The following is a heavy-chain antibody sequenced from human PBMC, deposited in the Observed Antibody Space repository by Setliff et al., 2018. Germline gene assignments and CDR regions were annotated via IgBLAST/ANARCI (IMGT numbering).Heavy chain of an antibody. CDR3: AAGVITFGGVIEY. D-gene: IGHD3-16*01. J-gene: IGHJ4*02. Sequence: GGSLRLSCAASGFNFSDYWMHWVRQVPGKGLVWVSRLSGDADVSRPTYADSVKGRFTTSRDNAKNTLYLQMNSLTAEDTALYYCAAGVITFGGVIEYWGRGTLVTV. CDR1: GFNFSDYW. V-gene: IGHV3-74*01. CDR2: LSGDADVSRP.